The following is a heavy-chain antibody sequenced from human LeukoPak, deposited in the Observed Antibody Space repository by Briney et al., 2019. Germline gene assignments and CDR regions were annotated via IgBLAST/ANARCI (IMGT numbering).Heavy chain of an antibody. CDR1: GFTFSSYA. Sequence: GGSLRLSCAASGFTFSSYAMHWVRQAPGKGLEYVSAISSNGGSTYYANSVKGRFTISRDNSKNTLYLQMGSLRAEDMAVYYCATDRASRFDYWGQGTLVTVSS. CDR2: ISSNGGST. CDR3: ATDRASRFDY. D-gene: IGHD2-2*01. V-gene: IGHV3-64*01. J-gene: IGHJ4*02.